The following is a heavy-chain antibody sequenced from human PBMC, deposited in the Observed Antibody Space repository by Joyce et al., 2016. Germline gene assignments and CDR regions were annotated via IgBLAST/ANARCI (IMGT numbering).Heavy chain of an antibody. CDR1: GFTFSSYA. V-gene: IGHV3-23*01. Sequence: EVQLLESGGGLVQPGGSLRLSCAASGFTFSSYAMSWVSQAPGKGLEGVSTISYRGGSTYYADSVKGRFTISRDNSKNTLYLQMNSLRAEDTAVYYCARDKLRSWYYFDYWGQGTLVTVSS. J-gene: IGHJ4*02. CDR2: ISYRGGST. D-gene: IGHD2/OR15-2a*01. CDR3: ARDKLRSWYYFDY.